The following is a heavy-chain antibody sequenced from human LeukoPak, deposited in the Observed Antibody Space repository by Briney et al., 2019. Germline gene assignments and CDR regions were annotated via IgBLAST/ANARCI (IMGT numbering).Heavy chain of an antibody. D-gene: IGHD3-10*01. CDR3: ARIGSGITMVRGAD. J-gene: IGHJ1*01. Sequence: SETLSLTCAVYGGSFSGYYWSCIRQPPGKGLEGIGEINHSGSTNYNPSLKSRVTISVDTSKNQFSLKLSSVTAADTAVYYCARIGSGITMVRGADWGQGTLVTVSS. V-gene: IGHV4-34*01. CDR2: INHSGST. CDR1: GGSFSGYY.